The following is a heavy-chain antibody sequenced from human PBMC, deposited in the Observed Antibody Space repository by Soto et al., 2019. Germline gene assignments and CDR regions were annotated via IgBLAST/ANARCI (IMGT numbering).Heavy chain of an antibody. CDR2: VYYLGST. Sequence: PSETLSLTCTVSGGSLRNHYWSWVRQPPGKALEWIGYVYYLGSTNYNHSLKSRVTISLETSKNQFSLKLTSVTAADTAVDYCARGDFWSGSSTDSWGQGTLVTVSS. CDR3: ARGDFWSGSSTDS. CDR1: GGSLRNHY. J-gene: IGHJ5*01. V-gene: IGHV4-59*11. D-gene: IGHD3-3*01.